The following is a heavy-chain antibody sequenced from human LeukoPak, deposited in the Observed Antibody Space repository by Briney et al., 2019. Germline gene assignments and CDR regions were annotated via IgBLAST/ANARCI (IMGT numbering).Heavy chain of an antibody. Sequence: ASVKLSCKSSGGTFSSYAISWVRQAPGQGLEWMGGIIPIFGTANYAQKFQGRVTITADESTSTAYMELSSLRSGDTAVYYCASRYCSGGSCANWFDPWGQGTLVTVSS. V-gene: IGHV1-69*13. CDR3: ASRYCSGGSCANWFDP. CDR2: IIPIFGTA. J-gene: IGHJ5*02. CDR1: GGTFSSYA. D-gene: IGHD2-15*01.